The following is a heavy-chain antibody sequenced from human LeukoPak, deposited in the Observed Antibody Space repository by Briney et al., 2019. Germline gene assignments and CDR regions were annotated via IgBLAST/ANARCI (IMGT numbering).Heavy chain of an antibody. CDR1: GFTFSSYE. V-gene: IGHV3-48*03. J-gene: IGHJ4*02. CDR3: ERGGVVTFDY. CDR2: ISSSGSTI. D-gene: IGHD3-3*01. Sequence: GGSLRLSCAASGFTFSSYEMNWVHQAPGKGLEWVSYISSSGSTIYYADSVKGRFTISKDNAKNSLYLQMNSPRAEDTAVYYCERGGVVTFDYWGQGTLVTVSS.